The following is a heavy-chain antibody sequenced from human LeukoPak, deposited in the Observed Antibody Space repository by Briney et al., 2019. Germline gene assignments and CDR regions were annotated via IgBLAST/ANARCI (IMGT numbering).Heavy chain of an antibody. CDR3: ARDRKGYYFDY. CDR2: ISGDSVHI. CDR1: GFTFSDYS. Sequence: PGGSLRLSCAASGFTFSDYSLNWVRQAPGKGLDWVSSISGDSVHILYADSVKDRFSISRDNARNSVYLQMNSLRAEDTAVYYCARDRKGYYFDYWGQGTLVTVSS. V-gene: IGHV3-21*01. J-gene: IGHJ4*02.